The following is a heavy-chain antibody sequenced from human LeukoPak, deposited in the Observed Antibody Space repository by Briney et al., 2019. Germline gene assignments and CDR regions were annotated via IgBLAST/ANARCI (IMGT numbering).Heavy chain of an antibody. CDR2: ISSSSSYI. J-gene: IGHJ3*02. CDR3: ARDRQTGDFWSGYYEIPHDAFDI. V-gene: IGHV3-21*01. Sequence: PGGSLRLSCAASGFTFSSYSMNRVRQAPGKGLEWVSSISSSSSYINYADSVKGRFTISRDNAKNSLYLQMNSLRAEDTAVYYCARDRQTGDFWSGYYEIPHDAFDIWGQGTMVTVSS. CDR1: GFTFSSYS. D-gene: IGHD3-3*01.